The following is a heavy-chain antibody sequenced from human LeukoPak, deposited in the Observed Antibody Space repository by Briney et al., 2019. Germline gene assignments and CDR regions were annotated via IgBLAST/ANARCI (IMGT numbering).Heavy chain of an antibody. CDR3: ARKGDCYDSSDYYS. CDR1: GGSISSSSYY. CDR2: IYYSGST. D-gene: IGHD3-22*01. J-gene: IGHJ4*02. V-gene: IGHV4-39*01. Sequence: SETLSLTCTVSGGSISSSSYYWGWIRQPPGKGLEWIGSIYYSGSTYYNPSLKSRVTISVDTSKNQFSLKLSSVTAADTAVYYCARKGDCYDSSDYYSWGQGTLVTVSS.